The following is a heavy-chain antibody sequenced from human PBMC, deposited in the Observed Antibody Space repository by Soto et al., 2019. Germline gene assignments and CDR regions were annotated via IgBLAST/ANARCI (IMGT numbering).Heavy chain of an antibody. CDR2: IWYDGSNK. D-gene: IGHD4-4*01. CDR3: ARDYTVTTPGGMDV. J-gene: IGHJ6*02. V-gene: IGHV3-33*08. Sequence: GGSLSLSFAASGFTFSSYAMSWVRQAPGKGLEWVAVIWYDGSNKYYADSVKGRFTISRDNSKNTLYLQMNSLRAEDTAVYYCARDYTVTTPGGMDVWGQGTTVTVSS. CDR1: GFTFSSYA.